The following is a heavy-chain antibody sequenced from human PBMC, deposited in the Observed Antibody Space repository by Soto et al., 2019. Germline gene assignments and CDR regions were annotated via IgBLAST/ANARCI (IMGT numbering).Heavy chain of an antibody. J-gene: IGHJ6*02. CDR2: ISAYNGNT. CDR1: GYTFTNFG. D-gene: IGHD5-12*01. Sequence: VASVKVSCKASGYTFTNFGISWVRQAPGQGLEWMGWISAYNGNTNYAQKFQGRVTMTTDTSTSTAYMELRSLRSDDTAVYYCARGGVAPYYYYGMDVWGQGTPVTVSS. V-gene: IGHV1-18*01. CDR3: ARGGVAPYYYYGMDV.